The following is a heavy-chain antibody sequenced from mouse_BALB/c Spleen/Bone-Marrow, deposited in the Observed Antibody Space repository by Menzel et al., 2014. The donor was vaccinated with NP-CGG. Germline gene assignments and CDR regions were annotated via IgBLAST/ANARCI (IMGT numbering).Heavy chain of an antibody. CDR3: ARRGDGYDHFYAMDY. J-gene: IGHJ4*01. Sequence: EVKLVESGPELVKPGVSVKVSCKASGYSFTDYNMYWVKQSHGKSLEWIGYIDPLNGGTAYNQRFKDKATLTIDRSSSTAFMHLNSLTSEDSAGYYCARRGDGYDHFYAMDYWCQGTSVTVSS. CDR2: IDPLNGGT. CDR1: GYSFTDYN. V-gene: IGHV1S135*01. D-gene: IGHD2-2*01.